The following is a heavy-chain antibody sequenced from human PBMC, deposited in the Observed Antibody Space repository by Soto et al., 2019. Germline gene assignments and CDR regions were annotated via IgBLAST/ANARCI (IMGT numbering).Heavy chain of an antibody. Sequence: ASVKVSCKVSGYTLTELSMHWVRQAPGKGLELMGDFDPEDGETIFAQKFQGRVSMTEDTSTNTAYMELSSLRSEDTALYYCAASTTGYCSAGSCSQFDSWGQGTLVTVSS. CDR1: GYTLTELS. J-gene: IGHJ4*02. CDR2: FDPEDGET. D-gene: IGHD2-15*01. CDR3: AASTTGYCSAGSCSQFDS. V-gene: IGHV1-24*01.